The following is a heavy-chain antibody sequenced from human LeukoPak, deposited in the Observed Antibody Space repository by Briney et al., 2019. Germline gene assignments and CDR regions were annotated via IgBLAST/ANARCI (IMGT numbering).Heavy chain of an antibody. CDR2: VSYSGST. J-gene: IGHJ4*02. D-gene: IGHD1-1*01. CDR3: IRHGTQKYVADY. CDR1: GGSISSYY. V-gene: IGHV4-59*08. Sequence: SETLSLTCTVSGGSISSYYWSWIRQPPGKGLEWIGYVSYSGSTNYNPSLKSRVTISVDTSKNQFSLKLSSVTAPDTAVYYCIRHGTQKYVADYWGQGTLVTVSS.